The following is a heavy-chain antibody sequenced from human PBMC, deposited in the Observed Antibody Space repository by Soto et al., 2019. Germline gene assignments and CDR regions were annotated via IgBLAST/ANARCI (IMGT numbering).Heavy chain of an antibody. Sequence: LRLSCAASGFTFISYWMHWVRQAPGKGLVWVSRINSDGSSTSYADSVKGRFTISRDNAKNTLYLQMNSLRAVDTAVYYCARSRASMVGGMDVWGQGTTVTVSS. D-gene: IGHD2-15*01. CDR1: GFTFISYW. CDR2: INSDGSST. J-gene: IGHJ6*02. CDR3: ARSRASMVGGMDV. V-gene: IGHV3-74*01.